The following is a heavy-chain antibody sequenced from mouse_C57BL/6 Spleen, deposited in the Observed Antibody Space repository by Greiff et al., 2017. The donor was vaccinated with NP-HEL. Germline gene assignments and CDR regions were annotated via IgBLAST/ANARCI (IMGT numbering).Heavy chain of an antibody. Sequence: EVQLQQSGPELVKPGASVKIPCKASGYTFTDYNMDWVKQSHGKSLEWIGDINPNNGGTIYNQKFKGKATLTVDKSSSTAYMELRSLTSEDTAVYYCATYGNYVGYFDVWGTGTTVTVSS. CDR3: ATYGNYVGYFDV. J-gene: IGHJ1*03. V-gene: IGHV1-18*01. CDR2: INPNNGGT. CDR1: GYTFTDYN. D-gene: IGHD2-1*01.